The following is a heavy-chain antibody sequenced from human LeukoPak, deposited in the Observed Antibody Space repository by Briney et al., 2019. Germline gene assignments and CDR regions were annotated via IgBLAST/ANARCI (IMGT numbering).Heavy chain of an antibody. CDR1: GGTFSSYA. J-gene: IGHJ6*03. D-gene: IGHD6-13*01. CDR3: ASRSGIAAAGTPYYYYYYMDV. Sequence: EASVKVSCKASGGTFSSYAISWVRQAPGQGLEWMGGIIPTFGTANYAQKFQGRVTITTDESTSTAYIELSSLRSEDTAVYYCASRSGIAAAGTPYYYYYYMDVWGKGTTVTVSS. V-gene: IGHV1-69*05. CDR2: IIPTFGTA.